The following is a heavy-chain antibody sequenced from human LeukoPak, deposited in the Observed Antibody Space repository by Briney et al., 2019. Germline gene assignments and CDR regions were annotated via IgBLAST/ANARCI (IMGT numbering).Heavy chain of an antibody. D-gene: IGHD6-19*01. V-gene: IGHV4-34*01. Sequence: SETLSLTCAVYGGSFSGYYWSWIRQPPGKGLEWIGEINHSGSTNYNPSLKSRVTISVDTSRNQFSLKLSSVTAADTAVYYCARIRQAGDVFDIWGQGTMVTVSS. J-gene: IGHJ3*02. CDR3: ARIRQAGDVFDI. CDR1: GGSFSGYY. CDR2: INHSGST.